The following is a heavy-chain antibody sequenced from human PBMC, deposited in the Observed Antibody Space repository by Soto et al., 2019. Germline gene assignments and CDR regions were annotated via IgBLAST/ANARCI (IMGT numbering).Heavy chain of an antibody. Sequence: ASVKVSCKASGGTFSSYAISWVRQAPGQGLEWMGGIIPIFGTANYAQKFQGRVTITADESTSTAYMELSSLRSEDTAVHYCARGSSTTVTTYCFDPWGQGTLVTVSS. V-gene: IGHV1-69*13. D-gene: IGHD4-17*01. CDR1: GGTFSSYA. CDR2: IIPIFGTA. CDR3: ARGSSTTVTTYCFDP. J-gene: IGHJ5*02.